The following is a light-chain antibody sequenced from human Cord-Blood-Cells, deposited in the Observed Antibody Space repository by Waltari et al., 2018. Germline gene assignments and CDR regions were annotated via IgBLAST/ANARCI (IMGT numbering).Light chain of an antibody. CDR1: RSDVGGYNY. CDR3: SSYTSSSTYYV. Sequence: QSALTPPASVSGSPGQSITISCTGTRSDVGGYNYVSWYQQHPGKAPKLMIYEVSNRPSGVSNRFSGSKSGNTASLTISGLQAEDEADYYCSSYTSSSTYYVFGTGTKVTVL. V-gene: IGLV2-14*01. J-gene: IGLJ1*01. CDR2: EVS.